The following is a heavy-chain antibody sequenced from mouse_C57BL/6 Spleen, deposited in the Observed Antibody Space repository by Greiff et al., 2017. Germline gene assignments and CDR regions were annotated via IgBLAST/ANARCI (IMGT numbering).Heavy chain of an antibody. CDR2: IRNKANGYTT. D-gene: IGHD2-5*01. Sequence: EVKLEESGGGLVQPGGSLSLSCAASGFTFTDYYMSWVRQPPGKALEWLGFIRNKANGYTTEYSASVKGRFTISRDNSQSILYLQMNALRAEDSATYYCARYRSNLFDYWGQGTTLTVSS. V-gene: IGHV7-3*01. J-gene: IGHJ2*01. CDR1: GFTFTDYY. CDR3: ARYRSNLFDY.